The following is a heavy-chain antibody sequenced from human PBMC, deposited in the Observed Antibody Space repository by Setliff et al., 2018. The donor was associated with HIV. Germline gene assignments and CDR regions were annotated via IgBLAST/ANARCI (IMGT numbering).Heavy chain of an antibody. V-gene: IGHV4-59*08. CDR3: ARHVGYSSSSLDY. D-gene: IGHD6-6*01. CDR2: THISGIT. Sequence: SETLSLTCTVSGASISTYYWSWIRQPPGKGLEWIGYTHISGITNYNPSLKSRVTISVDTSKNQFSLKLSSVTAADTAVYYCARHVGYSSSSLDYWGQGTLVTVSS. J-gene: IGHJ4*02. CDR1: GASISTYY.